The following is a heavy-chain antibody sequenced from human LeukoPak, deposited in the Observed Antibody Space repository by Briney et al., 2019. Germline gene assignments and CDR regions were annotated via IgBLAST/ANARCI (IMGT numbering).Heavy chain of an antibody. CDR2: INTKTGQI. Sequence: ASVKVSCKASGYTFTSYAMNWVRQAPGQGLEWVGWINTKTGQINLARKLQGRVTMTTDTSTRTAYMELRSLRSDDTAVYFCARDIAYDVDYWGPGTLVTVSS. CDR1: GYTFTSYA. V-gene: IGHV1-18*01. J-gene: IGHJ4*02. D-gene: IGHD3-16*01. CDR3: ARDIAYDVDY.